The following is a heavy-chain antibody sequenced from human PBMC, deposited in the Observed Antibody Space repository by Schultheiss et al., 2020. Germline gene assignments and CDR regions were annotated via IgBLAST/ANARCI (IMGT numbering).Heavy chain of an antibody. J-gene: IGHJ4*02. CDR2: TYYRSKWYN. D-gene: IGHD3-22*01. Sequence: SQTLSLTCAISGDSVSSNSAAWNWIRQSPSRGLEWLGGTYYRSKWYNNYAVSVKSRITIIPDTSKNQFSLHLNSVTPEDTAVYYCARQTYYYDGLDYWGQGTLVTFSS. CDR3: ARQTYYYDGLDY. V-gene: IGHV6-1*01. CDR1: GDSVSSNSAA.